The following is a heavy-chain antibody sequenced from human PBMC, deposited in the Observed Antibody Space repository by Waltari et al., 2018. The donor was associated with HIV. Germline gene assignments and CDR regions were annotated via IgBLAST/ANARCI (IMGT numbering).Heavy chain of an antibody. CDR1: GFSLSTIGVG. CDR2: IYWNDDK. CDR3: TNYDRQTSPSAEYFQH. D-gene: IGHD3-3*01. V-gene: IGHV2-5*01. J-gene: IGHJ1*01. Sequence: QITLKESGPTLVKPTQTLTLTCTFSGFSLSTIGVGVGWIRQPPGKALDWLALIYWNDDKRYSPSLNISLTSSKDTSNNQVVLTMTNMDPVDTATYSCTNYDRQTSPSAEYFQHWGQGTLVTVSS.